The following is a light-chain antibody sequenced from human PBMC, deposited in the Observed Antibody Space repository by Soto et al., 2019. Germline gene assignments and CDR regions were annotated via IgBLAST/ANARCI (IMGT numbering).Light chain of an antibody. CDR3: QQYGSSPET. CDR2: VAS. J-gene: IGKJ1*01. CDR1: QSVSSSY. V-gene: IGKV3-20*01. Sequence: EIVLTQSPGTLSLSPGERATLSCRASQSVSSSYLAWYQQKPGQAPRLLIYVASSRATGIPDRFSGSGSGTDFTLTISRLEPEDFAGYYCQQYGSSPETFGQGTKVEIK.